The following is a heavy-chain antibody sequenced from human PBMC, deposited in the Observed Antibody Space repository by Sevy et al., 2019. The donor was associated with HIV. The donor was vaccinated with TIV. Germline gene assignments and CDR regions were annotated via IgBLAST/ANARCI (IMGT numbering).Heavy chain of an antibody. J-gene: IGHJ4*02. Sequence: GESLKISCKGSGYSFTSYWIGWVRQMPGKGLEWMGIIHPTDSDARYSPSFQVQVTISADKSISTAYLQWSSLRASDTAMYYCVTLYYFGSGNPYYFDYWGQGTLVTVSS. CDR2: IHPTDSDA. D-gene: IGHD3-10*01. V-gene: IGHV5-51*01. CDR3: VTLYYFGSGNPYYFDY. CDR1: GYSFTSYW.